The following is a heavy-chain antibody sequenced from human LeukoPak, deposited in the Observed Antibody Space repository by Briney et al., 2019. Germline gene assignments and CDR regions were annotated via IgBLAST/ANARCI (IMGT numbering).Heavy chain of an antibody. CDR3: ALPPTPYYYYGMDV. V-gene: IGHV3-74*01. D-gene: IGHD2-15*01. CDR1: RFTFSNYG. CDR2: INTDGSST. J-gene: IGHJ6*02. Sequence: GRSLRLSCAASRFTFSNYGMHWVRQAPGKGLVWVSRINTDGSSTSYADSVKGRFTISRDNAKNTLYLQMNSLRAEDTAVYYCALPPTPYYYYGMDVSGQGTTVTVSS.